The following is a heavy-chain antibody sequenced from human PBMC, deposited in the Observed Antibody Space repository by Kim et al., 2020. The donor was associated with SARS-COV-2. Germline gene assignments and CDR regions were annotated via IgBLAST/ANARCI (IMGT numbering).Heavy chain of an antibody. CDR3: ARARRSTQQWLPFDY. D-gene: IGHD6-19*01. V-gene: IGHV4-59*01. J-gene: IGHJ4*02. Sequence: SETLSLTCTVSGGSISSYYWSWIRQPPGKGLEWIGYIYYSGSTNYNPSLKSRVTISVDTSKNQFSLKLSSVTAADTAVYYCARARRSTQQWLPFDYWGQGTLVTVSS. CDR1: GGSISSYY. CDR2: IYYSGST.